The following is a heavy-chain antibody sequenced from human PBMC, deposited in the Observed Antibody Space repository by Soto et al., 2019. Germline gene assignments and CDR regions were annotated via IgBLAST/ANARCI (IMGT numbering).Heavy chain of an antibody. CDR2: INHSGST. Sequence: SETLSLTCAVYGGSFSGYYWSWIRQPPGKGLEWIGEINHSGSTNYNPSLKSRVTISVDTSKNQFSLRAEDTAVYYCAKDLRPAFPKWELLYYYGMDVWGQGTTVTVSS. CDR1: GGSFSGYY. V-gene: IGHV4-34*01. D-gene: IGHD1-26*01. J-gene: IGHJ6*02. CDR3: AKDLRPAFPKWELLYYYGMDV.